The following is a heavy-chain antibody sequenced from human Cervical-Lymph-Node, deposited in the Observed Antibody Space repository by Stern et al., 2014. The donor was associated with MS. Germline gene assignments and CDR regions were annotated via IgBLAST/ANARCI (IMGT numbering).Heavy chain of an antibody. J-gene: IGHJ6*02. V-gene: IGHV3-30*03. CDR3: WGVGDAMHV. Sequence: QVQLVQSGGGVVQPGRSLRLSCAVSGFSLNSLGMHWVRQAPGKGLEWVAVISIVGSNRIYGDSVNGRFSISRDISNNTLYLQMNSLRPEDTAVYYCWGVGDAMHVWGQGTTVIVSS. CDR2: ISIVGSNR. CDR1: GFSLNSLG.